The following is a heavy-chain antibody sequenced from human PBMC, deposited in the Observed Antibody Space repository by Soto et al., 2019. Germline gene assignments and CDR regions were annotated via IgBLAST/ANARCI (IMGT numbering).Heavy chain of an antibody. V-gene: IGHV4-61*01. CDR1: GCSVSSGSYY. CDR2: IYYSGST. Sequence: SETLSLTCTVSGCSVSSGSYYWSWIRQPPGKGLERIGYIYYSGSTNYNPSLKSRVTISVDTSKNQFTLKLSSVTAADTVLYYCARTMVGVSAGYLDYWGRGTLV. CDR3: ARTMVGVSAGYLDY. J-gene: IGHJ4*02. D-gene: IGHD1-26*01.